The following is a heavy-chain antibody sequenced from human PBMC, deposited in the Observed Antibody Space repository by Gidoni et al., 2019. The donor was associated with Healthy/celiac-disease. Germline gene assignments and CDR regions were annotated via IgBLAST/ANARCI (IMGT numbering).Heavy chain of an antibody. CDR3: ARRRGFGSLHGGYSYGYSDS. V-gene: IGHV5-51*01. CDR2: IYPGDSDT. J-gene: IGHJ4*02. CDR1: GSSFTSYW. Sequence: EVQLVQSGAEVKKPGESLKISCKGSGSSFTSYWIGWVRQMPGKGLEWMGIIYPGDSDTRYSPSFKGKVTISADKSISTAYLQWSSLKASDTAMYYCARRRGFGSLHGGYSYGYSDSWGQGTLVTVSS. D-gene: IGHD5-18*01.